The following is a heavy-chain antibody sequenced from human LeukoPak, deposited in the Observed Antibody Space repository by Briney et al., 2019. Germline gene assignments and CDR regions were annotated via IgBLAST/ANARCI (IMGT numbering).Heavy chain of an antibody. Sequence: SETLSLTCTVSGGSISSSSYYWGWIRQPPGKGLEWIGSIYYSGSTYYNPSLKSRVTISVDTSKNQFSLKLSSVTAADTAVYYCASPIFDYDSSGYYSPRFDYWGQGTLVTVSS. CDR1: GGSISSSSYY. CDR2: IYYSGST. V-gene: IGHV4-39*07. J-gene: IGHJ4*02. CDR3: ASPIFDYDSSGYYSPRFDY. D-gene: IGHD3-22*01.